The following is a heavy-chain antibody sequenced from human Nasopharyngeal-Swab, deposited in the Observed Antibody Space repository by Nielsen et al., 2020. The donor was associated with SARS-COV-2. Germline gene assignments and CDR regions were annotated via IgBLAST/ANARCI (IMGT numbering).Heavy chain of an antibody. CDR3: ARDQGSSWYTYYYYGMDV. CDR1: GFTFSSYA. Sequence: GGSLRLSCAASGFTFSSYAIHWVRQAPGKGLEWVAVISYDGSKKYYADSVKGRFTISRDKSKNTLYLQMNSLRAEDTAVYYCARDQGSSWYTYYYYGMDVWGQGTTVTVSS. V-gene: IGHV3-30-3*01. CDR2: ISYDGSKK. J-gene: IGHJ6*02. D-gene: IGHD6-13*01.